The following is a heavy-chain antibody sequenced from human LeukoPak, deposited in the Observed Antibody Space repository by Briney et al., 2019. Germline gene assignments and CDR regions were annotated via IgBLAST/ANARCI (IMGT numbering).Heavy chain of an antibody. Sequence: PSETLSLTCTVSGGSISSGGYYWSWIRQPPGKGLEWIVYIYHSGSTYYNPSLKSRVTISVDRSKNQFSLKLSSVTAADTAVYYCARRAGDYYMDVWGKGTTVTVSS. CDR2: IYHSGST. V-gene: IGHV4-30-2*01. CDR3: ARRAGDYYMDV. J-gene: IGHJ6*03. CDR1: GGSISSGGYY. D-gene: IGHD6-13*01.